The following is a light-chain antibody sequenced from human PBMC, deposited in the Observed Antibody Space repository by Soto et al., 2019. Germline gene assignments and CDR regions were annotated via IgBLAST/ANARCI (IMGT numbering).Light chain of an antibody. J-gene: IGKJ4*01. Sequence: EIVLTQSPVTLSLSPGERATLSCRASQSVSSYLAWYQQKAGQAPRLLIYDASNRATGIPPRFSGSGYETDFTLTISSLEPEDFAVYYCQQRSNWPHTFGGGTKVEIK. CDR3: QQRSNWPHT. CDR2: DAS. V-gene: IGKV3-11*01. CDR1: QSVSSY.